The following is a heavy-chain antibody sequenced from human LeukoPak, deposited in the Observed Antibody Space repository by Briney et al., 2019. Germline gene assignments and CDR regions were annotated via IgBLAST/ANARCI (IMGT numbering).Heavy chain of an antibody. J-gene: IGHJ4*02. CDR2: IAQNGTEK. Sequence: GESVRLSCAASGFAFGSFWMAWVRQAPGKGLQWVANIAQNGTEKNYVDSMRGRFTISRDNAKNSLYLQLSSLRVEDTAVYYCARDLKRYDSSGIGWHYVDYWGQGALVTVS. CDR3: ARDLKRYDSSGIGWHYVDY. V-gene: IGHV3-7*01. D-gene: IGHD3-22*01. CDR1: GFAFGSFW.